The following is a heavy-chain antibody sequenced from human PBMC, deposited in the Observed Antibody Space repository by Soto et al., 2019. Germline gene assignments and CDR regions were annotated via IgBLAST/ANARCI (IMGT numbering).Heavy chain of an antibody. D-gene: IGHD2-21*01. Sequence: TLSLTCTVSGGSISSYYWSWIRQPPGMALEWIGEINHLGSINYNPSLKSRVTMSVDTSKNQFSLTLNSVTAADTATYYCARGGISHWAYFYYMDVWDRGTTVTVSS. CDR3: ARGGISHWAYFYYMDV. CDR2: INHLGSI. CDR1: GGSISSYY. V-gene: IGHV4-34*01. J-gene: IGHJ6*03.